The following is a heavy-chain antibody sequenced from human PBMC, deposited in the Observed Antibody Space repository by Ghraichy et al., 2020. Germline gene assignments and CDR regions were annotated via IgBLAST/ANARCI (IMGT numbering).Heavy chain of an antibody. CDR2: IYYIGRT. J-gene: IGHJ4*02. CDR1: GASISGTGFY. V-gene: IGHV4-39*01. Sequence: SETLSLTCSVSGASISGTGFYWGWIRQPPGKGLEWIGNIYYIGRTHYKPSLESRVTISVDTPKNQFSLKLSSVTASDTAVYYCASLDCSSTSCYVGYYFASCGLGSLVTVS. D-gene: IGHD2-2*01. CDR3: ASLDCSSTSCYVGYYFAS.